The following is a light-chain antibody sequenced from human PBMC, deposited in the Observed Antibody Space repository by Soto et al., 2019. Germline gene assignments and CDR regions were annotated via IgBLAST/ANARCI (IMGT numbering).Light chain of an antibody. J-gene: IGLJ2*01. CDR2: DVS. CDR3: SSYTSSGTLGVV. CDR1: SSDVGGYTY. V-gene: IGLV2-14*01. Sequence: QSALTQPASVSGSPGQSITISCTGTSSDVGGYTYVSWYQQHPGKAPKLMIYDVSNRPSGVSNRFSGSKSGNTASLTISGLQAEDEADYYCSSYTSSGTLGVVFGGGTKLTVL.